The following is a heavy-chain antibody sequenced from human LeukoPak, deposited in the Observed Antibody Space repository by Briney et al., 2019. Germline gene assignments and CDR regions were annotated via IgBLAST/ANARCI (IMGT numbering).Heavy chain of an antibody. V-gene: IGHV3-23*01. D-gene: IGHD6-6*01. CDR3: ARLAALRDY. Sequence: GGSLRLSCAASGFTFGLYAMNWVRQAPGKGLEWVATVSGSGSNRYYADSVKGRFTISRDNSKNTLYLQMNSLRAEDTAVYYCARLAALRDYWGQGTLVTVSS. J-gene: IGHJ4*02. CDR2: VSGSGSNR. CDR1: GFTFGLYA.